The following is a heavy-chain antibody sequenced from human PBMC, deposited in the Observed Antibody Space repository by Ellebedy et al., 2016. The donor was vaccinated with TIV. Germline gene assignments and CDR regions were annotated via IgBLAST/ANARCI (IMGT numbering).Heavy chain of an antibody. V-gene: IGHV3-30-3*01. D-gene: IGHD5-18*01. Sequence: PGGSLRLSCAASGFTFSSYAMHWVRQAPGKGLEWVAVISYDGSNKYYADSVKGRFTISRDNSKNTLYLQMNSLRAEDTAVYYCARKRYSYDYWGQGTLVTVSS. CDR1: GFTFSSYA. CDR3: ARKRYSYDY. J-gene: IGHJ4*02. CDR2: ISYDGSNK.